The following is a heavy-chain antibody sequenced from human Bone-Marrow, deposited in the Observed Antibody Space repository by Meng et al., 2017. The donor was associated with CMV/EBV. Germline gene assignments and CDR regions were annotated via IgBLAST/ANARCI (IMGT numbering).Heavy chain of an antibody. CDR3: AKVRFQYSSSLYYFDY. Sequence: SGFIFSTYALSWVRPAPGKGLDWVSVISGSGGGTYYADSVKGRFTISRYNSKITLYLQMNSLRAEDTAVYYCAKVRFQYSSSLYYFDYWGQGTLVTVSS. CDR1: GFIFSTYA. CDR2: ISGSGGGT. J-gene: IGHJ4*02. D-gene: IGHD6-6*01. V-gene: IGHV3-23*01.